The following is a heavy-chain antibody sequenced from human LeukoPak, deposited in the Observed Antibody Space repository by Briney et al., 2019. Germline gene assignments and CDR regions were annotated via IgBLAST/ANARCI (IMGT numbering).Heavy chain of an antibody. CDR3: XXGLPSYDMGLDY. V-gene: IGHV3-7*01. J-gene: IGHJ4*02. CDR1: GFTFSSYW. Sequence: GGSLRLSCAASGFTFSSYWMSWVRQAPGKGLEWVANIKQDGSEKYYVDSVKGRFTISRDNAKNSLYLQMNSLRAEDTAVYYXXXGLPSYDMGLDYWGQGTLVTVSS. CDR2: IKQDGSEK. D-gene: IGHD3-9*01.